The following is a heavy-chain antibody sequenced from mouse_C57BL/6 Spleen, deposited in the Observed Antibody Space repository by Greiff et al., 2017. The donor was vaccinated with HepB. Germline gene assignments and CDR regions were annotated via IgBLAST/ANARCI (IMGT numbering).Heavy chain of an antibody. CDR1: GFTFSDYG. D-gene: IGHD1-1*01. J-gene: IGHJ1*03. Sequence: EVQLVESGGGLVKPGGSLKLSCAASGFTFSDYGMHWVRQAPEKGLEWVAYSSSGSSTIYYADTVKGRFTISRDNAKNTLFLQMTSLRSEDTAMYYCAVVDWYFDVWGTGTTVTVSS. V-gene: IGHV5-17*01. CDR2: SSSGSSTI. CDR3: AVVDWYFDV.